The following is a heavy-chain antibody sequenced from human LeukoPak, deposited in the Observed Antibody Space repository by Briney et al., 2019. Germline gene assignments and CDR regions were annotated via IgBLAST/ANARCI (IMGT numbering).Heavy chain of an antibody. CDR2: IYHSGST. Sequence: SETLSLTCTVSGYSISSGYYWGWIRQPPGKGLEWIGSIYHSGSTYYNPSLKSRVTISVDTSKNQFSLKLSSVTAADTAVYYCARVTWGVPAAADFDYWGQGTLVTVSS. D-gene: IGHD2-2*01. CDR1: GYSISSGYY. V-gene: IGHV4-38-2*02. J-gene: IGHJ4*02. CDR3: ARVTWGVPAAADFDY.